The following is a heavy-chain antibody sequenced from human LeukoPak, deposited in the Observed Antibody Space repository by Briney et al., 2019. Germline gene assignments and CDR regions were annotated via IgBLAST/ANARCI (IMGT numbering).Heavy chain of an antibody. CDR1: GFPFNNYV. D-gene: IGHD5-12*01. CDR2: FRYDGNHD. V-gene: IGHV3-30*02. Sequence: GGSLRLSCAASGFPFNNYVIHWVRLPPGKGLEWVAFFRYDGNHDYYADSVKGRFTFSRDNSKNTLLLQMNSLRAEDTAVYYCASRPTGFDWGPFDYWGQGTLVTVSS. CDR3: ASRPTGFDWGPFDY. J-gene: IGHJ4*02.